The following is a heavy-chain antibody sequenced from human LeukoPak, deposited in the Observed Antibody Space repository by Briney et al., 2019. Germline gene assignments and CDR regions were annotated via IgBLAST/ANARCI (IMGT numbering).Heavy chain of an antibody. J-gene: IGHJ4*02. V-gene: IGHV3-23*01. Sequence: AGGSLRLSCAASGFTFSSYAMSWVRQAPGKGLEWVSAISGSGGSTYYADSVKGRFTIPRDNSKNTLYLQMNSLRAEDTAVYYCANLSPRIAAAGSYWGQGTLVTVSS. CDR3: ANLSPRIAAAGSY. CDR1: GFTFSSYA. CDR2: ISGSGGST. D-gene: IGHD6-13*01.